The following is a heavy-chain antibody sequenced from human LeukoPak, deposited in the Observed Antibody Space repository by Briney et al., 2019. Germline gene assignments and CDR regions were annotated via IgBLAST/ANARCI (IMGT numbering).Heavy chain of an antibody. Sequence: RSGGSLRLSCAASGFTFDDYGMSWVRQVPGKGLEWVSGINWNGGSTGYADSVKGRFTISRDNAKNSLYLQMNSLRAEDTALYYCARDMDSNYVRDWFDPWGQGTLVTVSS. V-gene: IGHV3-20*04. CDR3: ARDMDSNYVRDWFDP. D-gene: IGHD4-11*01. CDR2: INWNGGST. CDR1: GFTFDDYG. J-gene: IGHJ5*02.